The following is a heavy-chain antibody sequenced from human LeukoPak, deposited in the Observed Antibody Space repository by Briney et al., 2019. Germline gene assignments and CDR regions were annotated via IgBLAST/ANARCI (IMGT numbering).Heavy chain of an antibody. CDR3: ARDSWAVAGLYY. D-gene: IGHD6-19*01. CDR2: IYSGGTS. CDR1: GFTISSNY. J-gene: IGHJ4*02. Sequence: GGSLRLSCVASGFTISSNYMTWVRQAPGKGLERVSLIYSGGTSYYADSVKGRFTISRDNSKNMLYLQMSSLRAEDAAVYYCARDSWAVAGLYYWGQGTLVTVSS. V-gene: IGHV3-66*01.